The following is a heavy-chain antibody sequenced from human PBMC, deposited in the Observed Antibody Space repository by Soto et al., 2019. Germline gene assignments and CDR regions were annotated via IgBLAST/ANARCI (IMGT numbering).Heavy chain of an antibody. CDR1: GFNLRNYE. CDR2: ISGSNNNI. Sequence: GGSLRLSCAVSGFNLRNYEMNWVRQVPGKGLEWISKISGSNNNIYYADSVQGRFTISRDNANNVLFLQMNSLRAEDTATYHCATEELCGADCYFFKHWGQGTLVTVSS. CDR3: ATEELCGADCYFFKH. D-gene: IGHD2-21*02. V-gene: IGHV3-48*03. J-gene: IGHJ4*02.